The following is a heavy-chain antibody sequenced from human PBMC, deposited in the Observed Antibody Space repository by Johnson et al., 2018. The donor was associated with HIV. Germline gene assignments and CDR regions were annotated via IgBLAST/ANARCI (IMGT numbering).Heavy chain of an antibody. V-gene: IGHV3-30*14. J-gene: IGHJ3*02. CDR3: ARDVKVCAFDI. Sequence: QEKLVESGGGVVQPGTSLRLSCTASGFAFSSYALHWVRQAPGKGLEWVAVISYDGRDAYYADSVKGRFTSSRDNSKNTLYLQMNSLRAEDTAVYYCARDVKVCAFDIWGQGTMVTVSS. CDR2: ISYDGRDA. CDR1: GFAFSSYA. D-gene: IGHD3-16*01.